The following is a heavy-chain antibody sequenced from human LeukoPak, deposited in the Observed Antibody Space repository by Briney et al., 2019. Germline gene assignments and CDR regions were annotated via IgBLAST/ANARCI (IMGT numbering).Heavy chain of an antibody. CDR1: GFTFSDHW. V-gene: IGHV3-7*01. J-gene: IGHJ4*02. Sequence: GGSLRLSCEASGFTFSDHWMTWVRQAPGKGLEWVTNIKQGGSQKYYVDSVKGRFTISRGDVKSTLFLQMNNLRAEDSALYYCARGPNFGDYVDFLDSWGQGTLLTVSS. CDR3: ARGPNFGDYVDFLDS. D-gene: IGHD4-17*01. CDR2: IKQGGSQK.